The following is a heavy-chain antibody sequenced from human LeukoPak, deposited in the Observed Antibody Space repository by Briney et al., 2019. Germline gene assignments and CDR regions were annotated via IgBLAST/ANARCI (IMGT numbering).Heavy chain of an antibody. CDR2: ISYDGSNK. CDR1: GFTFSSYA. CDR3: ARDAPPAVTYSSGWYYYYYYYMDV. D-gene: IGHD6-19*01. J-gene: IGHJ6*03. Sequence: PGGSLRLSCAASGFTFSSYAMHWVRQAPGKGLEWVAVISYDGSNKYYADSVKGRFTISRDDSKNTLYLQMSSLRAEDTAVYYCARDAPPAVTYSSGWYYYYYYYMDVWGKGTTVTVSS. V-gene: IGHV3-30*04.